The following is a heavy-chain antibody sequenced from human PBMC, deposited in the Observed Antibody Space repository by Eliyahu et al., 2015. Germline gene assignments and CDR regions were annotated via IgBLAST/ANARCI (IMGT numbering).Heavy chain of an antibody. CDR3: ARLAQQWLAYYFDY. CDR1: GGSISSSSYY. V-gene: IGHV4-39*01. Sequence: QLQLQESGPGLVKPSETLSLTCTVSGGSISSSSYYWGWIRQPPGKGLEWIGSIYYSGSTYYNPSLKSRVTISVDTSKNQFSLKLSSVTAADTAVYYCARLAQQWLAYYFDYWGQGTLVTVSS. D-gene: IGHD6-19*01. J-gene: IGHJ4*02. CDR2: IYYSGST.